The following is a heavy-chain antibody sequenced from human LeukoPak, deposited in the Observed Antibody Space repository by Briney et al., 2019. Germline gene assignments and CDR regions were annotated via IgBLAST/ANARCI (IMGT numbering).Heavy chain of an antibody. V-gene: IGHV4-34*01. D-gene: IGHD6-13*01. CDR1: GGSFSGYY. CDR2: INHSGST. J-gene: IGHJ5*02. CDR3: ARGGPIYSSSWYWFDP. Sequence: SETLSLTCAVYGGSFSGYYWSWIRQPPGKGLEWIGEINHSGSTYYNPSLKSRVTISVDTSKNQFSLKLSSVTAADTAVYYCARGGPIYSSSWYWFDPWGQGTLVTVSS.